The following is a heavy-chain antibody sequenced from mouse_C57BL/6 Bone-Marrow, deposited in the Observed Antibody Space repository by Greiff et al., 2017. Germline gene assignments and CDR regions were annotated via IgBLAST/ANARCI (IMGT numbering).Heavy chain of an antibody. Sequence: QVQLQQSGAELAKPGASVKLSCKASGYTFTSYWMHWVKQRPGQGLEWIGYINPSSGYTKYNQKFKDKATLTADKSYSTAYMQLSSLTYEDSAVYYCARGHYYGSSYVTLFAYWGQGTLVTVSA. CDR2: INPSSGYT. CDR1: GYTFTSYW. CDR3: ARGHYYGSSYVTLFAY. D-gene: IGHD1-1*01. J-gene: IGHJ3*01. V-gene: IGHV1-7*01.